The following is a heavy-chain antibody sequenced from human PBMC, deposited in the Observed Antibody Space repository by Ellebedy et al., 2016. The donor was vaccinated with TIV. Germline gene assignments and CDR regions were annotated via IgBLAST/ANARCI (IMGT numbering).Heavy chain of an antibody. J-gene: IGHJ6*02. V-gene: IGHV3-53*01. Sequence: GGSLRLSCAASGFIVRDNYMSWVRQAPGKGLEWVSVIYSGGSTYFADSVKGRVTISRDNSKNTLYLEMNSLRAEDTAVYYCARVLGRSSGYGMDAWGQGTTVTVSS. D-gene: IGHD6-6*01. CDR2: IYSGGST. CDR1: GFIVRDNY. CDR3: ARVLGRSSGYGMDA.